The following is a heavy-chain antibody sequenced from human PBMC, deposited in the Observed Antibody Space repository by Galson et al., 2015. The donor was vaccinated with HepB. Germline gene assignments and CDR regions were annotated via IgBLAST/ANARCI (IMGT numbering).Heavy chain of an antibody. Sequence: LRLSCAASGFTFSSYSMNWVRQAPGKGLEWVSSISSSSSSYIYYADPVKGRFTISRDNAKNSLYLQMNSLRAEDTAVYYCARDKEQQLWGWSPMDVWGKGTTVTVSS. CDR2: ISSSSSSYI. CDR3: ARDKEQQLWGWSPMDV. J-gene: IGHJ6*04. D-gene: IGHD6-13*01. V-gene: IGHV3-21*01. CDR1: GFTFSSYS.